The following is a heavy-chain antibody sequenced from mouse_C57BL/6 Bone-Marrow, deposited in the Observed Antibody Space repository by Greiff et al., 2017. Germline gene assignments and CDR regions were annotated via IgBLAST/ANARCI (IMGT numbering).Heavy chain of an antibody. CDR1: GYTFTDYY. Sequence: EVQLQQSGPELVKPGASVKISCKASGYTFTDYYMNWVKQSHGKSLEWIGDINPNNGGTSYNQKVKGKATLTVDKSSSTAYMELRSLTSEDSAVYYCARGKVYYYGPGFAYWGQGTLVTVSA. V-gene: IGHV1-26*01. J-gene: IGHJ3*01. CDR3: ARGKVYYYGPGFAY. CDR2: INPNNGGT. D-gene: IGHD1-1*01.